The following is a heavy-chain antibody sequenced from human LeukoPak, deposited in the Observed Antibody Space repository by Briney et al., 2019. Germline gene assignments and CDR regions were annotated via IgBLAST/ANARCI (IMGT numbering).Heavy chain of an antibody. CDR2: INTNTGNP. CDR3: ARDLTTMVADDTFDI. J-gene: IGHJ3*02. CDR1: GGTFSSYA. V-gene: IGHV7-4-1*02. D-gene: IGHD4/OR15-4a*01. Sequence: ASVKVSCKASGGTFSSYAISWVRQAPGQGLEWMGWINTNTGNPTYAQDFTGRFVFSLDTSVSTTYLQISSLKAEDTAVYYCARDLTTMVADDTFDIWGQGTMVTVSS.